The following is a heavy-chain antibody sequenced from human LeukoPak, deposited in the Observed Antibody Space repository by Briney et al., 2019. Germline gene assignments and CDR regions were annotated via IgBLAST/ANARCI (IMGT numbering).Heavy chain of an antibody. V-gene: IGHV4-39*01. CDR2: ISYSGTT. CDR1: GGSISTSGHY. CDR3: ARHFDF. J-gene: IGHJ6*02. Sequence: SETLSLTCTVSGGSISTSGHYWGWIRQSPGKGLEWTGSISYSGTTYYNPSLKSRVTISADTSKSQFSLNLSSVTAADTAIYYCARHFDFWGQGTTVTVSS.